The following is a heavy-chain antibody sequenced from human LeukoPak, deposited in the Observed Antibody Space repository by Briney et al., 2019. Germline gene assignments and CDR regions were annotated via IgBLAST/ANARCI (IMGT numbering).Heavy chain of an antibody. CDR3: ARDRWSSTSYNDY. CDR1: GFTFSNYG. D-gene: IGHD2-2*01. CDR2: IWYDGNNK. J-gene: IGHJ4*02. Sequence: GGSLRLSCAASGFTFSNYGMHWVRQAPGKGLEWVAVIWYDGNNKYYADSVRGRFTISRDNSKNTLYLQMNSLRAEDTAVYYCARDRWSSTSYNDYWGQGTLVTVSS. V-gene: IGHV3-33*01.